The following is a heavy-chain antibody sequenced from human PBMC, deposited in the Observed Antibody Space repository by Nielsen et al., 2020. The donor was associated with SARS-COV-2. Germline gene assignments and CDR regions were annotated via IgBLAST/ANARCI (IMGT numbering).Heavy chain of an antibody. CDR1: GFTFGDYA. CDR3: TRVDFSPVAAAVGDY. J-gene: IGHJ4*02. CDR2: IRSKAYGGTT. Sequence: GGSLRLSCTASGFTFGDYAMSWVRQAPGKGLEWVGFIRSKAYGGTTEYAASVKGRFTISRDDSKSIAYLQMNSLKTEDTAVYYCTRVDFSPVAAAVGDYWGQGTLVTVSS. D-gene: IGHD6-13*01. V-gene: IGHV3-49*04.